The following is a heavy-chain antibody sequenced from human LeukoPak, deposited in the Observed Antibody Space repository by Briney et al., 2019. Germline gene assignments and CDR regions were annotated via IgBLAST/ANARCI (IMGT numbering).Heavy chain of an antibody. CDR3: AKGPIGSRFLYFDY. V-gene: IGHV3-23*01. CDR1: GFTFSSYA. CDR2: ISGGGGCT. Sequence: GGSLRLYCAASGFTFSSYAMSWVRQAPGEGLEWVSAISGGGGCTYYADPVKGRYTISRDNSKNTLYLQMNSLRAEDTAVYYCAKGPIGSRFLYFDYWGQGTLVTVSS. J-gene: IGHJ4*02. D-gene: IGHD2-2*01.